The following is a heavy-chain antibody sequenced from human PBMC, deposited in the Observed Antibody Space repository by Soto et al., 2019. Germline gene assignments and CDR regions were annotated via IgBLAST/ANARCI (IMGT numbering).Heavy chain of an antibody. Sequence: ASVKVSCKASGYTFTSYGISWVRQAPGQGLEWMGWISAYNGNTNYAQKLQGRVTMTTDTSTSTAYMELRSLRSDDTAVYYCARDVYYCSSTSCYFAEYFQHWGQGTLVTVSS. CDR1: GYTFTSYG. J-gene: IGHJ1*01. CDR2: ISAYNGNT. D-gene: IGHD2-2*01. CDR3: ARDVYYCSSTSCYFAEYFQH. V-gene: IGHV1-18*01.